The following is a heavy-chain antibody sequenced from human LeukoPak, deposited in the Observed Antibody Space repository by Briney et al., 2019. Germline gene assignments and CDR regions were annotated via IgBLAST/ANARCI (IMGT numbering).Heavy chain of an antibody. Sequence: ASVKVSCKASGYTFTIYGISWVRQAPGQGLEWMGWISAYSGNTNYAQKLQGRVTMTTDTSTSTAYMELRSLRSDDTAVYYCAIDDYGDYVGDYWGQGTLVTVSS. CDR3: AIDDYGDYVGDY. CDR2: ISAYSGNT. CDR1: GYTFTIYG. D-gene: IGHD4-17*01. J-gene: IGHJ4*02. V-gene: IGHV1-18*01.